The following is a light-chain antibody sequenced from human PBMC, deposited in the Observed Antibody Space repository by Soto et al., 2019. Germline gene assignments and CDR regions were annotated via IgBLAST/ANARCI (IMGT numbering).Light chain of an antibody. J-gene: IGLJ1*01. Sequence: QSALTQPPSVSAAPGQKVTISCSGSSSNIGNNYVSWYQHLPGAAPKLLIYDSNQRPSGTPDRFSGSKSGASATLGITGLQTGDEADYYCGTWDSSLTTYVFGPGTKLTVL. CDR2: DSN. CDR3: GTWDSSLTTYV. V-gene: IGLV1-51*01. CDR1: SSNIGNNY.